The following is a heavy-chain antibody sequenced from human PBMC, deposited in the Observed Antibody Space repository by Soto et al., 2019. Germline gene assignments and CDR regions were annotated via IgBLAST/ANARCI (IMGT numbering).Heavy chain of an antibody. J-gene: IGHJ3*01. Sequence: SETLSLACAVSGGSISNGGYSWSWLRQPPGKGLEWIGFVSHSGNTYYNPSLRSRVIISIDKSRNHFSLGLKSVTAADTAMYYCARTSYDILTGRLDAFDVWGQGTMVTVSS. D-gene: IGHD3-9*01. CDR3: ARTSYDILTGRLDAFDV. CDR1: GGSISNGGYS. V-gene: IGHV4-30-2*01. CDR2: VSHSGNT.